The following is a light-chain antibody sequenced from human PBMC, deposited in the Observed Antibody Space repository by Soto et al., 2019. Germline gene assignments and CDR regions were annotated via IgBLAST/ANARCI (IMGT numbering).Light chain of an antibody. Sequence: DIVMTQSPLSLPVTPGEPASISCRSSLSLLHSNGYNYLDWYLQKPGQSPQLLIYLGSNRASGVPDGLSRGGSGKVFTLKSTRVEVEDVGFYYDMQAVQVPRPFGGGTKVVI. CDR1: LSLLHSNGYNY. CDR3: MQAVQVPRP. CDR2: LGS. V-gene: IGKV2-28*01. J-gene: IGKJ4*01.